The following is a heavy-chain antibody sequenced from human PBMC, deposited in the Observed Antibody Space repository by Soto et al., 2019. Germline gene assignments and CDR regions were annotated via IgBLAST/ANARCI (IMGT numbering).Heavy chain of an antibody. J-gene: IGHJ4*02. Sequence: SETLSLTCTVSGGSISSSSYYWGWIRQPPGKGLEWIGSIYYSGSTYYNPSLKSRVTISVDTSKNQFSLKLSSVTAADTAVYSCARNQVGATCNFDYWGQGTLVTVSS. CDR1: GGSISSSSYY. CDR3: ARNQVGATCNFDY. D-gene: IGHD1-26*01. CDR2: IYYSGST. V-gene: IGHV4-39*01.